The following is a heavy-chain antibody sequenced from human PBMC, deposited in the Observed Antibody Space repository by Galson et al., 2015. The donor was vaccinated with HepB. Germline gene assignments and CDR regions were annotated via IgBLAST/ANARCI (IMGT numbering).Heavy chain of an antibody. J-gene: IGHJ4*02. CDR1: GYTFTSYA. V-gene: IGHV7-4-1*02. CDR2: INTNTGNP. CDR3: ARGLYDYVWGSRDDWNFDY. Sequence: SVKVSCKASGYTFTSYAMNWVRQAPGQGLEWMGWINTNTGNPTYAQGFTGRFVFSLDTSVSTAYLQISSLKAEDTAVYYCARGLYDYVWGSRDDWNFDYWGQGTLVTVSS. D-gene: IGHD3-16*01.